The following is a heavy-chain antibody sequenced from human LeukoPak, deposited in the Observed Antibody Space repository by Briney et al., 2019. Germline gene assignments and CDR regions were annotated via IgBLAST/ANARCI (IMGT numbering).Heavy chain of an antibody. D-gene: IGHD2-2*01. CDR2: IYYSGST. CDR3: ARASTSLDSDWFDP. Sequence: SGTLSLTCTVSGGSISSHYWSWIRQPPGKGLEWIGYIYYSGSTNYNPSLKSRVTISVDTSKNQFSLKLSSVTAADTAVYYCARASTSLDSDWFDPWGQGTLVTVSS. J-gene: IGHJ5*02. V-gene: IGHV4-59*11. CDR1: GGSISSHY.